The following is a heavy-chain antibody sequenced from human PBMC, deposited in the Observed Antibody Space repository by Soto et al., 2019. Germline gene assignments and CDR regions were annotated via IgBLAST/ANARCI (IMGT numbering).Heavy chain of an antibody. V-gene: IGHV3-11*01. J-gene: IGHJ5*02. CDR2: ISDTGRAI. D-gene: IGHD2-15*01. Sequence: QLEESGGGLVEPGGSLRLSCVASGVDFRGSYMNWVRQAPGKGLEWISYISDTGRAIHYADSVKGRFVISSDNSKDSLDLQMNDPRPDDTAVYYCAGFKEDNILCLRWLDAWGQGTRVTVSS. CDR1: GVDFRGSY. CDR3: AGFKEDNILCLRWLDA.